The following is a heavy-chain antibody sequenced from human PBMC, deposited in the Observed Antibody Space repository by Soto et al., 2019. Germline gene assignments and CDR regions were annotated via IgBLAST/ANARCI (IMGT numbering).Heavy chain of an antibody. Sequence: PGGSLRLSCAASGFTFSSYGMHWVRQAPGKGLEWVAVISYDGSNKYYADSVKGRFTISRDNSKNTLYLQMNSLRAEDTAVYYCAKDPPSSITMVRGVKSTSYFDYWGQGTLVTVSS. D-gene: IGHD3-10*01. V-gene: IGHV3-30*18. CDR3: AKDPPSSITMVRGVKSTSYFDY. CDR1: GFTFSSYG. CDR2: ISYDGSNK. J-gene: IGHJ4*02.